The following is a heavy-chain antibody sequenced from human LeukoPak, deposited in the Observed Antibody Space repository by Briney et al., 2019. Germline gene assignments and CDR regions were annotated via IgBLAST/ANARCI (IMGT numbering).Heavy chain of an antibody. CDR1: GGSVSSNTYY. CDR2: IYYSGST. J-gene: IGHJ5*02. Sequence: PSETLSLTCTVSGGSVSSNTYYWSWIRQPPGKGLEWIGYIYYSGSTNYNPSLKSRVTISVDTSKNQFSLKLSSVTAADTAVYYCARGRYSAGDNWFDPWGQGTLVTVSS. D-gene: IGHD3-9*01. V-gene: IGHV4-61*01. CDR3: ARGRYSAGDNWFDP.